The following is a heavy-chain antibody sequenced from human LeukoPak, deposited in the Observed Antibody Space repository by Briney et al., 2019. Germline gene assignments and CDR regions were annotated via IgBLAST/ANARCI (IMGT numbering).Heavy chain of an antibody. V-gene: IGHV3-7*05. Sequence: QPGGSLRLSCAASGFSFSGFWMTWVRQAPGKGLEWVANIKQDGSEKYCVDSVKGRFTISRDNAKNSLYLQMNSLRAEDTAVYYCARDKIVGATTLDYWGQGTLVTVSS. CDR1: GFSFSGFW. D-gene: IGHD1-26*01. CDR3: ARDKIVGATTLDY. CDR2: IKQDGSEK. J-gene: IGHJ4*02.